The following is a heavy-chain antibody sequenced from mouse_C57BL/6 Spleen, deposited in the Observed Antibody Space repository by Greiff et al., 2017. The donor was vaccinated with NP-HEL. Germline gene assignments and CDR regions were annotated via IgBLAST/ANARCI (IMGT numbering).Heavy chain of an antibody. D-gene: IGHD2-5*01. J-gene: IGHJ4*01. CDR2: ISSGGSYT. CDR3: ARHNYSNYYYAMDY. V-gene: IGHV5-6*01. Sequence: EVMLVESGGDLVKPGGSLKLSCAASGFTFSSYGMSWVRQTPDKRLEWVATISSGGSYTYYPDSVKGRFTISRDNAKNTLYLQMSSLKSEDTAMYYCARHNYSNYYYAMDYWGQGTSVTVSS. CDR1: GFTFSSYG.